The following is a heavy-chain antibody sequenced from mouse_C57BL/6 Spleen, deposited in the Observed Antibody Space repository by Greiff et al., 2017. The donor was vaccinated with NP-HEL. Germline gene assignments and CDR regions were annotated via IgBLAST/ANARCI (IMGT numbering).Heavy chain of an antibody. CDR2: ISYDGSN. CDR1: GYSITSGYY. Sequence: DVKLQESGPGLVKPSQSLSLTCSVTGYSITSGYYWNWIRQFPGNKLEWMGYISYDGSNNYNPSLKNRISITRDTSKNQFFLTLNSVTTEDTATEYWARKFYDGYYPYFDYWGQGTTLTVSS. CDR3: ARKFYDGYYPYFDY. V-gene: IGHV3-6*01. D-gene: IGHD2-3*01. J-gene: IGHJ2*01.